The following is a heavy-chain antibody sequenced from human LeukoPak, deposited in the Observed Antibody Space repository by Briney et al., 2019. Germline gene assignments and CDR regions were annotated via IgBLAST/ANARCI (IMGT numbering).Heavy chain of an antibody. D-gene: IGHD3-3*01. V-gene: IGHV4-39*01. CDR2: IYYSGST. CDR1: GGSISSSSNY. J-gene: IGHJ4*02. CDR3: AGSGCYYFDY. Sequence: SETLSLTCTVSGGSISSSSNYWGWIRQPPGKGLEWIGSIYYSGSTYYNPSLKSRVTISVDTSKDQFSLKLSSVTAADTAVYYCAGSGCYYFDYWGQGTLVTVSS.